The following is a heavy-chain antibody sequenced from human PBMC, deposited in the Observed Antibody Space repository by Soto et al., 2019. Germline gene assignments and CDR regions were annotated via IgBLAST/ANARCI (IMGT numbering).Heavy chain of an antibody. Sequence: SQTLSLTCAISGDSVSSNSAAWNWIRQSPSRGLEWLGRTYYRSKWYNDYAVSVKSRITINPDTSKNQFSLQLNSVTPEDTAVYYCARWAIVATIRYYYMDVWGKGTTVTVSS. V-gene: IGHV6-1*01. CDR2: TYYRSKWYN. J-gene: IGHJ6*03. D-gene: IGHD5-12*01. CDR3: ARWAIVATIRYYYMDV. CDR1: GDSVSSNSAA.